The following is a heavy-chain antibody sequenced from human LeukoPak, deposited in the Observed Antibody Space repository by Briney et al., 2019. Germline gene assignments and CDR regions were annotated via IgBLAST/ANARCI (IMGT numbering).Heavy chain of an antibody. CDR2: IKSKADGGTT. CDR1: GFTFSNAW. D-gene: IGHD1-20*01. Sequence: GGSLRLSCAASGFTFSNAWMSWVRQAPGKGLECVGRIKSKADGGTTDYAAPVKGRFTISRDASKNTLYLQMNSLKTEDTAVYYCTTDEVNWNPPGYWGQGTLVTVSS. CDR3: TTDEVNWNPPGY. J-gene: IGHJ4*02. V-gene: IGHV3-15*01.